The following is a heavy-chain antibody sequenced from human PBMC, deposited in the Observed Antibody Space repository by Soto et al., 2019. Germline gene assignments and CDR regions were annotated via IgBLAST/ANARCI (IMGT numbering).Heavy chain of an antibody. V-gene: IGHV3-23*01. CDR2: ISGSGGVT. J-gene: IGHJ4*02. CDR3: AKDRQFRSYYESAGHYNN. CDR1: GFTFRNYD. Sequence: PGGSLRLACVASGFTFRNYDMRLFRQAPGKGLEWVSGISGSGGVTYYADSVKGRFTISRDNSKNTLYLQMNSLRANDTAVYYCAKDRQFRSYYESAGHYNNWGQGALVTVSS. D-gene: IGHD3-10*01.